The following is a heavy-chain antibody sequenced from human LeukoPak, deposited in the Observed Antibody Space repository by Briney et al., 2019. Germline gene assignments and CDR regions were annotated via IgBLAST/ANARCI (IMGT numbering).Heavy chain of an antibody. J-gene: IGHJ4*02. CDR3: ARDPGVVAFHYFDF. Sequence: GGSLRLSCAPSGFTFSSHATAWVRQAPGKGRGWVSAICGVGRGTYSGDSVKGRFTISRDNSRNTVYLQMDSLRVEDTAVYYCARDPGVVAFHYFDFWGQGTLITVSS. CDR1: GFTFSSHA. CDR2: ICGVGRGT. V-gene: IGHV3-23*01. D-gene: IGHD3-3*01.